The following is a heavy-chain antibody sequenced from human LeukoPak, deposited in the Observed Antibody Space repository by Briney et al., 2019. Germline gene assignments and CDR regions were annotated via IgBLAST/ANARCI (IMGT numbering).Heavy chain of an antibody. CDR3: AREPYYYGMDV. V-gene: IGHV3-48*03. CDR2: ISSSGSTI. Sequence: GGSLRLSCAASGFTFSSYEMNWVRQAPGKGLEWVSYISSSGSTIYYADSVKGRFTISRDNAKNSLYLQMNSLRAEDTAVYYCAREPYYYGMDVWGQGTSVTVSS. J-gene: IGHJ6*02. CDR1: GFTFSSYE.